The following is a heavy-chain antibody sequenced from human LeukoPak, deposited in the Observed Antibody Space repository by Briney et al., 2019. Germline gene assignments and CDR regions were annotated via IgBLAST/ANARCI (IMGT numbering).Heavy chain of an antibody. J-gene: IGHJ4*02. V-gene: IGHV4-39*01. CDR2: IYYSGST. CDR1: GGSISSSSYY. D-gene: IGHD6-13*01. CDR3: ARHDIAAALVIDY. Sequence: PSETLSLTCTVSGGSISSSSYYWGWIRQPPGKGLEWIGSIYYSGSTYYNPSLKSRVTISVDTSKNQFSLKLSSVTAADTAKYYCARHDIAAALVIDYWGQGTLVTVSS.